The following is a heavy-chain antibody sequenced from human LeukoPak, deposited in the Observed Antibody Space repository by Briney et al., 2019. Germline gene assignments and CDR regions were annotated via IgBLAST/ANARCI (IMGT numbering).Heavy chain of an antibody. V-gene: IGHV3-23*01. D-gene: IGHD3-22*01. J-gene: IGHJ4*02. CDR1: GFTFSSYA. CDR3: AKLRRTMIVVVITGDFDY. CDR2: ISGSGGST. Sequence: GGSLRLSCAASGFTFSSYAMSWVRQAPGKGLEWVSGISGSGGSTYHADSVKGRFTISRDNSKNTLYLQMNSLRVEDTAVYYCAKLRRTMIVVVITGDFDYWGQGTLVTVSS.